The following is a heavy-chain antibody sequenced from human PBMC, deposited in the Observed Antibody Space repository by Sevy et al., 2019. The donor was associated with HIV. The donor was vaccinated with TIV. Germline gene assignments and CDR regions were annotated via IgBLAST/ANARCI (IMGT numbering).Heavy chain of an antibody. D-gene: IGHD3-3*01. J-gene: IGHJ5*02. CDR3: ARSNAVLRFLEGARAWGNWFDP. CDR1: GGSISSSSYY. Sequence: SETLSLTCTVSGGSISSSSYYWGWIRQPPGKGLEWIGSIYYSGSTYYNPSLKSRVTISVDTSKNQFSLKLSSLTAADTAVYYSARSNAVLRFLEGARAWGNWFDPWGQGTLVTVSS. CDR2: IYYSGST. V-gene: IGHV4-39*01.